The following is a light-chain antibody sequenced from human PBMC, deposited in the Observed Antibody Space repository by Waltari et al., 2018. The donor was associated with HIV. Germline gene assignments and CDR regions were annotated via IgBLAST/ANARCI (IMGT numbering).Light chain of an antibody. Sequence: SYELTQPPSVSVFPGQTARITCSGDALPKTYVYWYQQKSGEAPLLVIYEDTKRTSGIPARVSGSTSGTVAPLTISAAHVDDEADYYCSSADTSGIVFGGGTKLTVL. CDR1: ALPKTY. V-gene: IGLV3-10*01. CDR2: EDT. CDR3: SSADTSGIV. J-gene: IGLJ2*01.